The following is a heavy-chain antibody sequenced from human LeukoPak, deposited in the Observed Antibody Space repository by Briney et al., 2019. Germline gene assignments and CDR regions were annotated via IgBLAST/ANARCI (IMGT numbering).Heavy chain of an antibody. Sequence: ASVKVSCKASGYTFTGYYMHWVRQARGQGLEWMGWINPNSGGTNYAQKFQGRVTMTRDTSISTAYMELSRLRSDDTAVYYCAREGGHDILTVNNWFDPWGQGTLVTVSS. CDR2: INPNSGGT. CDR3: AREGGHDILTVNNWFDP. D-gene: IGHD3-9*01. V-gene: IGHV1-2*02. CDR1: GYTFTGYY. J-gene: IGHJ5*02.